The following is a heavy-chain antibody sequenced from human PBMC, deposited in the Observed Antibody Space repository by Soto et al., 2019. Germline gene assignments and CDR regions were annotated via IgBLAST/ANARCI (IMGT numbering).Heavy chain of an antibody. V-gene: IGHV3-23*01. CDR2: ISGSGGST. J-gene: IGHJ4*02. Sequence: GGSLRLSCAASGFTFSSYAMSWVRQAPGKGLEWVSAISGSGGSTYYADSVKGRFTISRDNSKNTLYLQMNSLRAEDTAVYYCAKDPPYYYDSSGPPQFDYWGQGTLVTVSS. CDR1: GFTFSSYA. CDR3: AKDPPYYYDSSGPPQFDY. D-gene: IGHD3-22*01.